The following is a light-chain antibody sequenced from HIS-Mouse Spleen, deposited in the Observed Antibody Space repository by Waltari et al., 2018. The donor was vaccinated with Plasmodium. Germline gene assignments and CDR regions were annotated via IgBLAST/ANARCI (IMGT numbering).Light chain of an antibody. Sequence: QSALTQPPSASGSPGQSVTIPCTGPSSDVGGYNHVSWYQQPPGKAPKLMIYEVSKRPSGVPDRFSGSKSGNTASLTVSGLQAEDEADYYCSSYAGSNIYVFGTGTKVTVL. CDR3: SSYAGSNIYV. V-gene: IGLV2-8*01. CDR2: EVS. CDR1: SSDVGGYNH. J-gene: IGLJ1*01.